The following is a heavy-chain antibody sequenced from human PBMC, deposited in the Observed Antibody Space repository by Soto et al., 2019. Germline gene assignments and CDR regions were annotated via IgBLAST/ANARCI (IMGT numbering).Heavy chain of an antibody. V-gene: IGHV3-73*01. CDR1: GFTFSGSA. Sequence: QPGGSLRLSCAASGFTFSGSAMHWVRQASGKGLEWVGRIRSKANSYATAYAASVKGRFTISRDDSKNTAYLQMNSLKTEDTAVYYCTSTRWNSRAAGTRNYYYYGMDVWGQGTTVTVSS. CDR3: TSTRWNSRAAGTRNYYYYGMDV. J-gene: IGHJ6*02. D-gene: IGHD6-13*01. CDR2: IRSKANSYAT.